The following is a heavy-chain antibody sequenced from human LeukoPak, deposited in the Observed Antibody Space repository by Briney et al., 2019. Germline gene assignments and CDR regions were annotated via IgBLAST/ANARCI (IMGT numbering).Heavy chain of an antibody. V-gene: IGHV3-74*01. D-gene: IGHD2/OR15-2a*01. Sequence: GGSLRLSCAASGFTFSSYWMHWLRQAPGKGLVWVSRISTDGSSTSYADSVKGRFTISRDNGKNTLYLQMNSLRAEDTAVYYCASYLTSIPSGMDVWGQGTTVTVSS. CDR2: ISTDGSST. CDR1: GFTFSSYW. CDR3: ASYLTSIPSGMDV. J-gene: IGHJ6*02.